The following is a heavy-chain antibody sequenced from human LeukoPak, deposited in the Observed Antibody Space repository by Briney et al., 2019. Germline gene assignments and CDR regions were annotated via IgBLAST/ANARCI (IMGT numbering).Heavy chain of an antibody. J-gene: IGHJ4*02. CDR3: ARGRRDTQYQVFDY. CDR2: IKEDGSEK. D-gene: IGHD2-2*01. CDR1: GFSFSNYW. V-gene: IGHV3-7*01. Sequence: PGGSLRLSCVAAGFSFSNYWMNWVRQAPGKGLEWVANIKEDGSEKYYVDSVKGGFTISRDNAKNSLYLQMSSLRDEDTAVYYCARGRRDTQYQVFDYWGQGTLVTVSS.